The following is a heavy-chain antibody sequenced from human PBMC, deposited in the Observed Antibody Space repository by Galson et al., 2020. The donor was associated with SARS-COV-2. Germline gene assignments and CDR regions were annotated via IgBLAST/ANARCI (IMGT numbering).Heavy chain of an antibody. CDR1: GGSISSGSYY. Sequence: SETLSLTCTVSGGSISSGSYYWSWIRQPAGKGMEWLGRIYTSGSTNYNPSLKSRVTIAVDTSKNQFSLKLSPVTAADTAVYYCARDPSVASYFDYWGQGTLVTVSS. D-gene: IGHD6-19*01. J-gene: IGHJ4*02. V-gene: IGHV4-61*02. CDR2: IYTSGST. CDR3: ARDPSVASYFDY.